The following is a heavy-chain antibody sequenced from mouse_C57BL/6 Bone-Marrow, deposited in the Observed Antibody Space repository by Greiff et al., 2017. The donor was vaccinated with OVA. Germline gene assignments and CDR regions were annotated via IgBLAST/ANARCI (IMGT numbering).Heavy chain of an antibody. J-gene: IGHJ1*03. V-gene: IGHV1-42*01. CDR3: ARGPFITTVVARSHWYFDV. CDR2: INPSTGGT. D-gene: IGHD1-1*01. Sequence: VQLQQSGPELVKPGASVKISCKASGYSFTGYYMNWVKQSPEKSLEWIGEINPSTGGTTYNQKFKAKATLTVDKSSSTAYMQLKSLTSEDSAVYYCARGPFITTVVARSHWYFDVWGTGTTVTVSS. CDR1: GYSFTGYY.